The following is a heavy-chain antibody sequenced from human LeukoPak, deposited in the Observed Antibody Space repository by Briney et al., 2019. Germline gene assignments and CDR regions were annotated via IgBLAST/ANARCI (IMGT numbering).Heavy chain of an antibody. CDR1: GYTFTSYG. CDR3: ARARSSYYDSSGYNY. J-gene: IGHJ4*02. Sequence: ASVKVSCKASGYTFTSYGISWVRQAPGQGLEWMGWISAYNGNTNYAQKLQGRVTMTTDTSTSTAYMELRSLRSDDTAVYYCARARSSYYDSSGYNYWGQGTLVTVSS. V-gene: IGHV1-18*01. CDR2: ISAYNGNT. D-gene: IGHD3-22*01.